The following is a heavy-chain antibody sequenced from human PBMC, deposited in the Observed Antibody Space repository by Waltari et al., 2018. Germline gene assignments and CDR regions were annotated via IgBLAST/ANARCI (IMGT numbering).Heavy chain of an antibody. V-gene: IGHV4-59*01. CDR2: IYYSGST. CDR3: ARALLWFERPPSAFDI. Sequence: QVQLPESGPGLVKPSETLSLTCTVSGGSISSYYWSWIRQPPGKGLEWIGYIYYSGSTNYNPSLKSRVTISVDTSKNQFSLKLSSVTAADTAVYYCARALLWFERPPSAFDIWGQGTMVTVSS. CDR1: GGSISSYY. J-gene: IGHJ3*02. D-gene: IGHD3-10*01.